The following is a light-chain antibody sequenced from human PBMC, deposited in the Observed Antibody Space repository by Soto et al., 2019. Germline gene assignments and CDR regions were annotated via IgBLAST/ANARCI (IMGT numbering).Light chain of an antibody. CDR2: AAS. J-gene: IGKJ4*01. CDR1: QSVGNN. CDR3: QQYGDWPLT. Sequence: EIVLTQSPATLSVSPGERATLSCRASQSVGNNFAWYQQKPGQAPRLLIFAASTRATGVPARFSGSGSGTAFTLIINRLQSEDFGVYYCQQYGDWPLTFGGGAKVEIE. V-gene: IGKV3-15*01.